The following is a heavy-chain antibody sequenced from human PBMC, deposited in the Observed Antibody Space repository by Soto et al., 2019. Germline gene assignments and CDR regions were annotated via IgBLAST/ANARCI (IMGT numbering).Heavy chain of an antibody. CDR3: ARDRGPSSGYYPYWFDP. V-gene: IGHV1-69*12. D-gene: IGHD3-22*01. Sequence: QVQLVQSGAEVKKPGSSVKVSCKASGGTFSSYAITWVRQAPGQGLEWMGGIIPIFGTVNYAQKFQGRVTITADESTSTAYMELSSVRSEDTAVYYCARDRGPSSGYYPYWFDPWGQGTLVTVSS. CDR1: GGTFSSYA. CDR2: IIPIFGTV. J-gene: IGHJ5*02.